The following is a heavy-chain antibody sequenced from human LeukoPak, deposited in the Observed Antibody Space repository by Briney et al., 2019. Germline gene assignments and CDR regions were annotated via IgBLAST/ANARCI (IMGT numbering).Heavy chain of an antibody. CDR2: IYPSDSDT. Sequence: GESLKISCKGSGYSFTTNWIGWVRQMPGKGLEWMGIIYPSDSDTRYSTPFQGQVTISADKSISTAYLQWSSLKASDTAMYYCARLLGSRFDPWGQGTLVTVSS. CDR3: ARLLGSRFDP. J-gene: IGHJ5*02. CDR1: GYSFTTNW. V-gene: IGHV5-51*01. D-gene: IGHD7-27*01.